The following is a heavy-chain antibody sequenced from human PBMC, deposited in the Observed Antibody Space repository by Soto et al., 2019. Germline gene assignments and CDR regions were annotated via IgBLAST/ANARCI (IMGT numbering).Heavy chain of an antibody. CDR1: GYSFTAYC. Sequence: ASVKVSCKASGYSFTAYCVHWVRQAPGQGLEWMGWINPNSGGTXXAXXFQGRVAMTTDTSTNTAYMELNSLKSDDTALYFCARSSGTYSDFDYWGQGTQVTVSS. V-gene: IGHV1-2*02. CDR3: ARSSGTYSDFDY. D-gene: IGHD1-26*01. J-gene: IGHJ4*01. CDR2: INPNSGGT.